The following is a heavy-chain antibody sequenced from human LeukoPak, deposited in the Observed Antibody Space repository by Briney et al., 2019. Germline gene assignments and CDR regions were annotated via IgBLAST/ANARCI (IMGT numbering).Heavy chain of an antibody. CDR3: AGDIVVVPAAIIQYYYYYYMDV. CDR2: ISAYNGNT. Sequence: ASVKVSCKASGYTFTSYGISWVRQAPGQGLEGMGWISAYNGNTNYAQKLQGRVTMTTDTSTSTAYMELRSLRSDDTAVYYCAGDIVVVPAAIIQYYYYYYMDVWGKGTTVTVSS. D-gene: IGHD2-2*02. V-gene: IGHV1-18*01. J-gene: IGHJ6*03. CDR1: GYTFTSYG.